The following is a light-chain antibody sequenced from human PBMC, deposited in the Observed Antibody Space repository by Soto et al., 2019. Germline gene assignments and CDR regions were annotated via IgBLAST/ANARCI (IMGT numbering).Light chain of an antibody. CDR3: QHYFNWPYT. CDR1: QSIRST. V-gene: IGKV3-15*01. Sequence: EIVMTQSPATPSVSPGERATLSCRASQSIRSTLAWYQQKPGQAPRLLIYGASTRATGIPARFSGSGSGTEFTLTISNLQSEDFALYYCQHYFNWPYTFGQGTRLEIK. J-gene: IGKJ5*01. CDR2: GAS.